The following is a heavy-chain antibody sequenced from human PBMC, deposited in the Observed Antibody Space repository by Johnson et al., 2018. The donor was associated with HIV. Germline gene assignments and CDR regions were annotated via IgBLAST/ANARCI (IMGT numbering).Heavy chain of an antibody. Sequence: RQAPGKGLEYVSGISGNGGSTYYANSVKGRFTISRDNSKNTLYLQMNSLRAEDTAVYYCARGGYSTILDAFDIWGQGTMVTVSS. J-gene: IGHJ3*02. V-gene: IGHV3-64*01. CDR2: ISGNGGST. D-gene: IGHD6-13*01. CDR3: ARGGYSTILDAFDI.